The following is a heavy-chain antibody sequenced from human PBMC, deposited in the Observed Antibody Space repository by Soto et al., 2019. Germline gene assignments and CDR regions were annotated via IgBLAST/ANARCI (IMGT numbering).Heavy chain of an antibody. CDR3: ARGGGCSSTSCARRRGFDP. CDR1: GGSFSGYY. Sequence: QVQLQQWGAGLLKPSETLSLTCAVYGGSFSGYYWSWIRQPPGKGLEWIGEINHSGSTNYNPSLKGRVTISVDTSKNQFSLKLSSVAAADTAVYYCARGGGCSSTSCARRRGFDPWGQGTLVTVSS. D-gene: IGHD2-2*01. V-gene: IGHV4-34*01. CDR2: INHSGST. J-gene: IGHJ5*02.